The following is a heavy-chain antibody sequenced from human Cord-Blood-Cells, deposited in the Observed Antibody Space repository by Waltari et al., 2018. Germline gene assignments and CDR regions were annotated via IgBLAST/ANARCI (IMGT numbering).Heavy chain of an antibody. D-gene: IGHD6-19*01. Sequence: EVQLVESGGGLVQPGGSLRLSCAASGFTFRSYEMNWVRQAPGKGLDWVSYISSSGSTIYYADSGKGRFTISRDNAKNSLYLQMNSLRAEDTAVYYCAREGLGHYFDYWGQGTLVTVSS. J-gene: IGHJ4*02. CDR2: ISSSGSTI. V-gene: IGHV3-48*03. CDR3: AREGLGHYFDY. CDR1: GFTFRSYE.